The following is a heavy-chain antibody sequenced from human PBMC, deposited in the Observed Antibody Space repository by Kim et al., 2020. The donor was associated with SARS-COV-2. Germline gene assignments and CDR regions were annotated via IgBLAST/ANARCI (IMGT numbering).Heavy chain of an antibody. CDR2: IIPIFGTA. V-gene: IGHV1-69*13. Sequence: ASVKVSCKASGGTFSSYAISWVRQAPGQGLEWMGGIIPIFGTANYAQKFQGRVTITADESTSTAYMELSSLRSEDTAVYYCARGDMYYDFWSGPRPGDGIDAFDIWGQGTMVTVSS. CDR1: GGTFSSYA. J-gene: IGHJ3*02. CDR3: ARGDMYYDFWSGPRPGDGIDAFDI. D-gene: IGHD3-3*01.